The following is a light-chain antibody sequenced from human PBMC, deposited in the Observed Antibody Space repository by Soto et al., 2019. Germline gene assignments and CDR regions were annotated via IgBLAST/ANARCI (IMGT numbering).Light chain of an antibody. CDR2: KAS. J-gene: IGKJ2*01. CDR3: QQYNSYSPKYT. CDR1: QSISSW. Sequence: IQMTQSPSTLSASVGDRVTITCRASQSISSWLAWYQQKPGKAPKLLIYKASSLESGVPSRFSGSGSGTEFTLTISSLQPDDFATYYCQQYNSYSPKYTFGQGTKVDIK. V-gene: IGKV1-5*03.